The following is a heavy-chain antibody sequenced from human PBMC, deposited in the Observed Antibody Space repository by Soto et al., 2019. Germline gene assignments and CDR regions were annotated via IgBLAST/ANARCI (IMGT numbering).Heavy chain of an antibody. CDR2: IYYSGST. V-gene: IGHV4-31*03. CDR3: ARSDVDTAMVYGFDY. CDR1: GGSISSGGYY. J-gene: IGHJ4*02. Sequence: PSETLSLTCTVSGGSISSGGYYWSWIRQHPGKGLEWIGYIYYSGSTYYNPSLKSRVTISVDTSKNQFSLKLSSVTAADTAVYYCARSDVDTAMVYGFDYWGQGTLVTVSS. D-gene: IGHD5-18*01.